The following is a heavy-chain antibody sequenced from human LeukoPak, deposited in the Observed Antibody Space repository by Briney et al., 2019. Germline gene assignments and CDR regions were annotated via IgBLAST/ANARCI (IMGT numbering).Heavy chain of an antibody. CDR3: ARAPGSYYVYFDY. CDR1: GFTFSSYS. Sequence: PGGSLRLSCAASGFTFSSYSMNWVRQAPGKGLEWVSSISSSSSTIYYADSVKGRFTISRDNAKNSLYLQMNSLRAEDTAVYYCARAPGSYYVYFDYWGQGTLVTVSS. V-gene: IGHV3-48*01. D-gene: IGHD1-26*01. CDR2: ISSSSSTI. J-gene: IGHJ4*02.